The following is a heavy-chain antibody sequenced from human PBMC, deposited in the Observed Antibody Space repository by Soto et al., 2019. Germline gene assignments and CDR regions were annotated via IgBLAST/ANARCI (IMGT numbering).Heavy chain of an antibody. CDR1: GFTFSAYW. D-gene: IGHD1-1*01. J-gene: IGHJ4*02. Sequence: GGSLSLSCEVSGFTFSAYWMHWVRQVPGQGLIWVSRISDDGSTTTYADSVKGRFTISRDNAKNTLYLQMNSLRADDTGLYYCTRGPRVSSTGTGDHWGQGTLVTVSS. CDR3: TRGPRVSSTGTGDH. CDR2: ISDDGSTT. V-gene: IGHV3-74*01.